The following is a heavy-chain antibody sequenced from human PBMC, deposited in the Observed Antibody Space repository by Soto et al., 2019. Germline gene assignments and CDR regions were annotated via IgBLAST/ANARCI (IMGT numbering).Heavy chain of an antibody. D-gene: IGHD3-10*01. V-gene: IGHV3-33*08. J-gene: IGHJ4*02. CDR1: GFTFSNAW. CDR2: IWYDGSNK. Sequence: GGSLRLSCAASGFTFSNAWINWVRQAPGKGLEWVAVIWYDGSNKYYADSVKGRFTISRDNSKNTLYLQMNSLRAEDTAVYYCARVTPGARLDYWAQRTLVTVSS. CDR3: ARVTPGARLDY.